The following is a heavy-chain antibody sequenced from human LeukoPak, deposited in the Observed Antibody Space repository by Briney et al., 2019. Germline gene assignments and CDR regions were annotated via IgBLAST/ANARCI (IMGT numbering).Heavy chain of an antibody. J-gene: IGHJ6*03. V-gene: IGHV1-69*06. D-gene: IGHD3-10*01. CDR3: ARVRTMVRGVSFYYYMDV. Sequence: ASVKVSCKASGYTFTGYYMHWVRQAPGQGLEWMGGIIPIFGTANYAQKFQGRVTITADKSTSTAYMELSSLRSEDTAVYYCARVRTMVRGVSFYYYMDVWGKGTTVTVSS. CDR2: IIPIFGTA. CDR1: GYTFTGYY.